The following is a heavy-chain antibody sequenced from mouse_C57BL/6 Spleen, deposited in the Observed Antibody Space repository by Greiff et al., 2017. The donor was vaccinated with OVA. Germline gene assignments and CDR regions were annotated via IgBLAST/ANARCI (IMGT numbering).Heavy chain of an antibody. J-gene: IGHJ1*03. V-gene: IGHV1-82*01. D-gene: IGHD4-1*01. CDR1: GYAFSSSW. CDR3: ARGTGTYWYFDV. CDR2: IYPGDGDT. Sequence: LQESGPELVKPGASVKISCKASGYAFSSSWMNWVKQRPGKGLEWIGRIYPGDGDTNYNEKFKGKATLTVDTSSSTAYMQLSSLTSEDSAVYFCARGTGTYWYFDVWGTGTTVTVSS.